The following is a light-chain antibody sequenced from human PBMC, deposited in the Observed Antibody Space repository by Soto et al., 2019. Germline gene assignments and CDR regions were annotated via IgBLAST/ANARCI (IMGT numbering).Light chain of an antibody. CDR3: CSYASTSPYV. V-gene: IGLV2-23*01. J-gene: IGLJ1*01. CDR2: GAS. CDR1: SGDVGSSAL. Sequence: QSVLPQPASVSGSPGQSITISCIGTSGDVGSSALVSWYQQHADTAPKILIYGASKRPSGVSNRFSGSKSGNTASLTISGLQAEDEADYYCCSYASTSPYVFGTGTKVTVL.